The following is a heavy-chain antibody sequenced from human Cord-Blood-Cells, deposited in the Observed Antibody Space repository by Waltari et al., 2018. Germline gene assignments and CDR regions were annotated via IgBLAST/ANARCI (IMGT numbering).Heavy chain of an antibody. V-gene: IGHV1-24*01. D-gene: IGHD1-26*01. Sequence: QVQLVQSGAEVKKPGASVKVSCKVSGYTLTVLSMHWMRQAPGKELECWGGFDPEDGETIYAPKFQGRVTMTEDTSTDTAYMELSSLRSEDTAVDDGAKAGGTVGGTYYDYGMDVWGQGTTVTVSS. CDR2: FDPEDGET. CDR1: GYTLTVLS. CDR3: AKAGGTVGGTYYDYGMDV. J-gene: IGHJ6*02.